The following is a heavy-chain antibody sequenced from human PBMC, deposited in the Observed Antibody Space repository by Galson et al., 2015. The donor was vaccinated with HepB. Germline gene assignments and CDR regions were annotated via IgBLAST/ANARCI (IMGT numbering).Heavy chain of an antibody. D-gene: IGHD6-13*01. Sequence: SETLSLTCTVSGGSISSSSDYWGWIRQPPGKGLEWIGSIYYSGSTYYNPSLKSRVTISVDTSKNQFSLKLSSVTAADTAVYYCATRYSSLKGFDYWGQGTLVTVSS. V-gene: IGHV4-39*07. CDR2: IYYSGST. CDR1: GGSISSSSDY. J-gene: IGHJ4*02. CDR3: ATRYSSLKGFDY.